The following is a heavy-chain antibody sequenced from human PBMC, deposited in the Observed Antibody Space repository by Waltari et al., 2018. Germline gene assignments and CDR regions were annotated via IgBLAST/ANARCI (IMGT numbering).Heavy chain of an antibody. J-gene: IGHJ3*02. CDR3: ARYCGGDCYGAFDI. CDR2: INPSGGDT. D-gene: IGHD2-21*02. Sequence: HWVRQGPGQGLEWMGVINPSGGDTSYAQKFQGRVIMTSDTSTRTVYMELNSLISEDTASYYCARYCGGDCYGAFDIWGQGTMVTVSS. V-gene: IGHV1-46*01.